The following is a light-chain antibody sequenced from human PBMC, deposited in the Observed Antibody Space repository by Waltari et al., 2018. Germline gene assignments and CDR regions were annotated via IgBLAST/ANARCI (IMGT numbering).Light chain of an antibody. V-gene: IGLV2-11*01. CDR3: CSYAGSYTLI. CDR2: DVN. Sequence: QSALTQPRSVSGSPGQAVTIPCTGTSGDAGGSHFVSWYQHHPGKAPKVLIYDVNERPSGVPDRFSGSKSGNTASLTISGLQPEDEADYYCCSYAGSYTLIFGGGTKLTVL. J-gene: IGLJ2*01. CDR1: SGDAGGSHF.